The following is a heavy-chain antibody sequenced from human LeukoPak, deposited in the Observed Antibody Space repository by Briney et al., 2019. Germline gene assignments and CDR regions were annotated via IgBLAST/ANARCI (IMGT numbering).Heavy chain of an antibody. D-gene: IGHD3-16*01. CDR2: IYSGGST. CDR1: GFTVSSNY. J-gene: IGHJ3*02. CDR3: ARDPTGDKGAFDI. Sequence: HTGGSLRLSCAASGFTVSSNYMSWVRQAPGKGLEWVSVIYSGGSTYYADSVKGRFTISRDNSKNTLYLQMNSLRAEDTAVYYCARDPTGDKGAFDIWGQGTMVTVSS. V-gene: IGHV3-53*01.